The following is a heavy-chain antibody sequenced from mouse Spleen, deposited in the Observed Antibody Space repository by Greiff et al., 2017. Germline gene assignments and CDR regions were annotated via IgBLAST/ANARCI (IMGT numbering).Heavy chain of an antibody. V-gene: IGHV5-12-1*01. CDR3: ARQDYYGSSYVDY. CDR1: GFAFSSYD. D-gene: IGHD1-1*01. J-gene: IGHJ2*01. Sequence: EVKLEESGGGLVKPGGSLKLSCAASGFAFSSYDMSWVRQTPEKRLEWVAYISSGGGSTYYPDTVKGRFTISRDNAKSTLYLQMSSLKSEDTAMYYCARQDYYGSSYVDYWGQGTTLTVSS. CDR2: ISSGGGST.